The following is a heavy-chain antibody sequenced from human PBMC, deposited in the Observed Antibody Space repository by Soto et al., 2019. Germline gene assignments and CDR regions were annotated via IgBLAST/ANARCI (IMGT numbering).Heavy chain of an antibody. J-gene: IGHJ3*02. V-gene: IGHV3-11*01. CDR2: INFSGVTV. D-gene: IGHD2-2*01. CDR1: GFPFSDHY. CDR3: VRDPSARHGFDI. Sequence: VQLVESGGGLVEPGGSLRLSCEASGFPFSDHYMNWIRQAPGKGLEWISYINFSGVTVYYGASVKGRFTISRDNAKNSIYVQMTRLTAEDTAIYYCVRDPSARHGFDIWGQGIMVIVSS.